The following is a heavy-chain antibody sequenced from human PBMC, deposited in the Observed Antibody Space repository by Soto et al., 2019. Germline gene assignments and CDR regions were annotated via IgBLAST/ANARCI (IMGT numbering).Heavy chain of an antibody. CDR1: GYTFTGYY. J-gene: IGHJ6*02. CDR3: ARELAVAGSGDYYYYYGMDV. Sequence: ASLKFSCKSSGYTFTGYYIHWVRQAPGQGLEWMGWINPNSGGTNYAQKFQGWVTMTRDTSISTAYMELSRLRSDDTAVYYCARELAVAGSGDYYYYYGMDVWGQGTTVTVSS. D-gene: IGHD6-19*01. V-gene: IGHV1-2*04. CDR2: INPNSGGT.